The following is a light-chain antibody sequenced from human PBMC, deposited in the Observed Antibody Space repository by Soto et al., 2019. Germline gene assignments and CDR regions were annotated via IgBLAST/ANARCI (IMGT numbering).Light chain of an antibody. Sequence: QSVLTQPPSASGTPGQRLTISCSGSSSNIGSNTVNWYQQLPGTAPKLLIYSNNQRPSGVPDRFSGSKSGTSASLAISGLQSEDEADYYCAAWDDSLSGGVFGGGTQLTVL. CDR1: SSNIGSNT. J-gene: IGLJ2*01. V-gene: IGLV1-44*01. CDR2: SNN. CDR3: AAWDDSLSGGV.